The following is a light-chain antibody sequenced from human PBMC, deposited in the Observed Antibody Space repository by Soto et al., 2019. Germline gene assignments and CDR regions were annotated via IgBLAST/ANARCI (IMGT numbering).Light chain of an antibody. J-gene: IGLJ2*01. CDR2: DTI. CDR1: HSNIGADYD. Sequence: QAVVTQPPSVSGAPGQRVTISCIGSHSNIGADYDVHWYQQLPGAAPKLLISDTIDRPSGVPDRISGPRSGTSASLAITGLQAGDEADYYCQSYDSSLSVVFGGGTKLTVL. V-gene: IGLV1-40*01. CDR3: QSYDSSLSVV.